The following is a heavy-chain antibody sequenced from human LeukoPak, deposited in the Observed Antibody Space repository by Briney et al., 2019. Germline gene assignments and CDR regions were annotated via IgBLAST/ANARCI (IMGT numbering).Heavy chain of an antibody. CDR1: GYSIISGYY. J-gene: IGHJ4*02. Sequence: PSETLSLTCTASGYSIISGYYWGWVRQPPGEGLEWIRNIDHSGSIYYNPSLKSRITISVDTSKNQFSLKLSSVTAADTAVYYCATSRYNWNYAEKIYYWGQGPLVTVSS. D-gene: IGHD1-1*01. V-gene: IGHV4-38-2*02. CDR2: IDHSGSI. CDR3: ATSRYNWNYAEKIYY.